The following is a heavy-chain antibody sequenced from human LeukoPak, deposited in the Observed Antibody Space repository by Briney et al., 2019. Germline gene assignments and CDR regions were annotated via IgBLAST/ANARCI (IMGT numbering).Heavy chain of an antibody. CDR2: ISSNGGST. J-gene: IGHJ4*02. D-gene: IGHD1-26*01. Sequence: GGSLRLSCSASGFTFSSYAMHWVRQAPGKGLEYVSAISSNGGSTYYANSVKGRFTISRDNSKNTLYLQMGSLRAEDMAVYYCARDARSGSGSYYLWFDYWGQGTLVTVSS. CDR3: ARDARSGSGSYYLWFDY. V-gene: IGHV3-64*01. CDR1: GFTFSSYA.